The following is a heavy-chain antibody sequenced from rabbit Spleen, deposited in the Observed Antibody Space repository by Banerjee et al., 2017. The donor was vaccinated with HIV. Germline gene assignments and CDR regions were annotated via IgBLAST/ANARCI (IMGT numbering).Heavy chain of an antibody. J-gene: IGHJ4*01. V-gene: IGHV1S45*01. CDR3: ARDLVAVIGWNFYL. CDR2: INVATGKP. Sequence: QEQLVESGGGLVQPEGSLTLTCTASGFSFGDRDVMCWVRQAPGKGLEWIACINVATGKPVYATWAKGRFTISRTSSTTVTLRMTSLTAADTATYFCARDLVAVIGWNFYLWGPGTLVTV. D-gene: IGHD1-1*01. CDR1: GFSFGDRDV.